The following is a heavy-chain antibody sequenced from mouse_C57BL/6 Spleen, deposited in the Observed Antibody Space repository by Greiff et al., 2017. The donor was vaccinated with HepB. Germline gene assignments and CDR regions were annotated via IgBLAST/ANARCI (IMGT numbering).Heavy chain of an antibody. D-gene: IGHD2-4*01. Sequence: VQLKESGPGLVKPSQSLSLTCSVTGYSITSGYYWNWIRQFPGNKLEWMGYISYDGSNNYNPSLKNRISITRDTSKNQFFLKLNSVTTEDTATYYCASYDYDEGFAYWGQGTLVTVSA. J-gene: IGHJ3*01. CDR1: GYSITSGYY. V-gene: IGHV3-6*01. CDR3: ASYDYDEGFAY. CDR2: ISYDGSN.